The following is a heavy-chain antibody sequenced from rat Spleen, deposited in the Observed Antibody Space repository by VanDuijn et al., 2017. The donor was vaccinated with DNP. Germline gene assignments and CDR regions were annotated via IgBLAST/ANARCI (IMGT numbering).Heavy chain of an antibody. J-gene: IGHJ2*01. CDR2: INSAGTT. CDR1: GYSITSDYR. Sequence: EVQLQESGPGLVKPSQSLSLTCSVTGYSITSDYRWNWIRKFPGNKLEWTGYINSAGTTNYNPSLKSRISITRDTSKNQFFLQVNSVTTEDTATYCARSTDCGCNWDYWGQGVMVPVSS. CDR3: ARSTDCGCNWDY. V-gene: IGHV3-3*01. D-gene: IGHD1-4*01.